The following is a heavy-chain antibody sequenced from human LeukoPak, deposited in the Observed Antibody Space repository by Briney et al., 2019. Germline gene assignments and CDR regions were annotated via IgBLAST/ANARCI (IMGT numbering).Heavy chain of an antibody. CDR3: ARSLPYGTTWYGRSDF. CDR1: GFPFNAYW. Sequence: GGSLRLSCAASGFPFNAYWMTWVRQAPGEGLEWVANIRQDGDTKYYVDSVKGRFTISRDNAMNSLYLQMNSLRAEDTAIYYCARSLPYGTTWYGRSDFWGQGTLVTVSS. D-gene: IGHD6-13*01. CDR2: IRQDGDTK. J-gene: IGHJ4*02. V-gene: IGHV3-7*03.